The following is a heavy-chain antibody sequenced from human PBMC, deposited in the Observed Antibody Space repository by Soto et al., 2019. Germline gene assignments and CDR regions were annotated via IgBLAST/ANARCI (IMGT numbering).Heavy chain of an antibody. Sequence: GASVKGSCKASGYTFTSYDIKWVRQATGQGLEWMGCMNPNSGNTGYAQKFQGRVTMTRNTSISTAYMELSSLRSEETAVYYCARSRYYYGSGSYHPFYYYYYGMDVWGQGTTVTVSS. CDR3: ARSRYYYGSGSYHPFYYYYYGMDV. V-gene: IGHV1-8*01. J-gene: IGHJ6*02. CDR2: MNPNSGNT. CDR1: GYTFTSYD. D-gene: IGHD3-10*01.